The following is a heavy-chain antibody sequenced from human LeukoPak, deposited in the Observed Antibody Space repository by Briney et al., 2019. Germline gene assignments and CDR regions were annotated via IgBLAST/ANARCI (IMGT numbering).Heavy chain of an antibody. V-gene: IGHV3-7*01. CDR2: TNQDGSEK. Sequence: GGSLRLSCAASGFTFSGYWMSWVRQAPGKGLEWVANTNQDGSEKYTVDSVKGRFTISRDNAKNSLYLQMNSLRAEDTAVYYCARVRDCSGGSCYLDYYYYYYGMDVWGQGTTVTVSS. D-gene: IGHD2-15*01. CDR3: ARVRDCSGGSCYLDYYYYYYGMDV. J-gene: IGHJ6*02. CDR1: GFTFSGYW.